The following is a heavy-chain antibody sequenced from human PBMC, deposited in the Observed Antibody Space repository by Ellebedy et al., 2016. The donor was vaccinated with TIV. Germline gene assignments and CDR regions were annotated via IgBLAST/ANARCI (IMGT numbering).Heavy chain of an antibody. CDR1: GYTFTSDL. V-gene: IGHV1-46*01. J-gene: IGHJ4*02. Sequence: AASVKVSCKASGYTFTSDLIHWVRQAPGQGLEWMGVINPSNGGTGYAQKFQGRVTMTRDTSASTVYMELSSLRSEDTAVCYCAREGGVYFFDYWGQGTLVTVSS. D-gene: IGHD1-26*01. CDR2: INPSNGGT. CDR3: AREGGVYFFDY.